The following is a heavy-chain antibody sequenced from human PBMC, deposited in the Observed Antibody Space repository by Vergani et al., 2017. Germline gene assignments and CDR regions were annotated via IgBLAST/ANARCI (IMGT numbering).Heavy chain of an antibody. D-gene: IGHD1-26*01. CDR2: IFYSGSA. Sequence: QVQLQESGPGLVKPSETLSLTCTVSGGSISRYYWSWIRLPPGKGLEWIGNIFYSGSANYHPSLKSRVTISVDTSKNQFSLKLSSVTAADTAVYYCASDLTDTTNYWYFDLWGRGTLVTVSS. CDR3: ASDLTDTTNYWYFDL. J-gene: IGHJ2*01. CDR1: GGSISRYY. V-gene: IGHV4-59*01.